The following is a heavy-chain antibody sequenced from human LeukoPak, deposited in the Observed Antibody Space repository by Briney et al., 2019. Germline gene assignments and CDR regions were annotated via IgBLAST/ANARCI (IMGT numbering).Heavy chain of an antibody. CDR1: GYSLITYG. CDR3: ARERKSSYDTLTGYYKSDAFDI. V-gene: IGHV1-18*01. J-gene: IGHJ3*02. Sequence: GASVKVSCKAAGYSLITYGISWGRQAPGQGLEWMGWISAYNGNTNYAQKLQGRVTVTTDTSTNTAYMELRSLRSDDTAVYYCARERKSSYDTLTGYYKSDAFDIWGQGTMVTVSS. CDR2: ISAYNGNT. D-gene: IGHD3-9*01.